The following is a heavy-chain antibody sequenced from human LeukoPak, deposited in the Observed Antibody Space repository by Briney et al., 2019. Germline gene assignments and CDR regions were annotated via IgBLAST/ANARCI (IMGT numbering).Heavy chain of an antibody. D-gene: IGHD3-16*02. CDR1: GFTFSDYY. Sequence: GGSLRLSCAASGFTFSDYYMGWIRQAPGKGLEWVSYISSSGSTMYYADSVKGRFTISRDNAKNSLYLQMNSLRAEDTAVYYCAREAYDYVWGSYRQDYYYYYYYMDVWGKGTTVTVSS. J-gene: IGHJ6*03. V-gene: IGHV3-11*04. CDR2: ISSSGSTM. CDR3: AREAYDYVWGSYRQDYYYYYYYMDV.